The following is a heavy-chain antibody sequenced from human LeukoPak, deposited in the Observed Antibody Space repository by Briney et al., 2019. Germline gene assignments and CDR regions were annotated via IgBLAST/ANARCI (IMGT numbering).Heavy chain of an antibody. CDR1: GFTFSSYS. J-gene: IGHJ4*02. V-gene: IGHV3-21*01. D-gene: IGHD6-19*01. CDR2: ISSSSSYI. CDR3: AMETGYSSGWYYFDY. Sequence: GGSLRLSCAASGFTFSSYSMNWVRQAPGKGLEWVSSISSSSSYIYYADSVKGRLTISRDNAKNSPYLQMNSLRAEDTAVYYCAMETGYSSGWYYFDYWGQGTLVTVSS.